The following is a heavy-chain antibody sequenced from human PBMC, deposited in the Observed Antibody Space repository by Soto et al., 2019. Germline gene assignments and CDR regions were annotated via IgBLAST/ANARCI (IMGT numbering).Heavy chain of an antibody. Sequence: PGGSLRLSCAASGFTFSSYEMNCVRQAPGKGLEWVAVISYDGSNKYYADSVKGRFTISRDNSKNTLYLQMNSLRAEDTAVYYCARDHRQWLVMSPYYYYYGMDVWGQGTTVTVSS. J-gene: IGHJ6*02. CDR1: GFTFSSYE. CDR2: ISYDGSNK. CDR3: ARDHRQWLVMSPYYYYYGMDV. V-gene: IGHV3-30-3*01. D-gene: IGHD6-19*01.